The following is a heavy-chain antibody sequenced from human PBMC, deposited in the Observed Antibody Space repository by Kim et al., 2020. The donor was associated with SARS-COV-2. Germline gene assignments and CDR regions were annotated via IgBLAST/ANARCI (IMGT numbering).Heavy chain of an antibody. CDR1: GFTFDNHG. V-gene: IGHV3-23*01. J-gene: IGHJ4*02. CDR3: AKETFPSVQLFNFFDY. D-gene: IGHD6-13*01. CDR2: ITGDSGLT. Sequence: GGSLRLSCSASGFTFDNHGMAWVRQAPGKGLEWVSSITGDSGLTFYTDSVKGRFTISRDNSKNTLYLQMNNLRADDTATYYCAKETFPSVQLFNFFDYWGRGALVTVSS.